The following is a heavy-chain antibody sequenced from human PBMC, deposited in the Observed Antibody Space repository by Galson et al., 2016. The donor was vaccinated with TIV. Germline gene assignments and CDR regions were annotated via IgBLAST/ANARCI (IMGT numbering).Heavy chain of an antibody. CDR1: GYTFSDYY. CDR3: ARGYGSDPDY. D-gene: IGHD3-10*01. CDR2: INPKSGGT. Sequence: CKASGYTFSDYYIHWVRQAPGQGLEWMGWINPKSGGTIYAQKFQGRVTMTRDTTISTVYMDLSNLRSDDTAVYYCARGYGSDPDYWGQGTLVTVSS. V-gene: IGHV1-2*02. J-gene: IGHJ4*02.